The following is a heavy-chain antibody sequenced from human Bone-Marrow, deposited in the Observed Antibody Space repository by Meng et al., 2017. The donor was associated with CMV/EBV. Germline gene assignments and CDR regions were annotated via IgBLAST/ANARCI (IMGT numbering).Heavy chain of an antibody. J-gene: IGHJ3*02. CDR3: ARLSAAEGAFDI. V-gene: IGHV2-70D*14. CDR2: IDWDDDK. Sequence: SGPMLVKPTQTLTLTCTFSGFSLSTSGMRVRWIRQPPGKALEWVARIDWDDDKFYNTSLKTRLTTSKDTSKNQVVLTMTNMDPVDTANYYGARLSAAEGAFDIWGQGTMVTVSS. CDR1: GFSLSTSGMR.